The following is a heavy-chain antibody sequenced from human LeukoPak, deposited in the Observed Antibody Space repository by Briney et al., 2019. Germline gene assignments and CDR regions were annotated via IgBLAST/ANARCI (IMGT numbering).Heavy chain of an antibody. CDR3: ARGSTPFSGTGFNYYYYMDV. J-gene: IGHJ6*03. D-gene: IGHD2-8*02. CDR1: GFTFSSYW. CDR2: IKQDGSEK. Sequence: TGGSLRLSCAASGFTFSSYWMSWVRQAPGKGLEWAANIKQDGSEKYYVDSVKGRCTISRDNAKNSLYLQMNSLRAEDTAVYYCARGSTPFSGTGFNYYYYMDVWGKGTTVTVSS. V-gene: IGHV3-7*01.